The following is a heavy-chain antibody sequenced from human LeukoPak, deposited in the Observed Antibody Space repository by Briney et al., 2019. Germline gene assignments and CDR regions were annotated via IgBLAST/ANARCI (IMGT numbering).Heavy chain of an antibody. CDR3: ARGEFICTINTYYASALDS. D-gene: IGHD3-10*01. CDR1: GYTFTSYA. J-gene: IGHJ4*02. CDR2: IRAHNGDT. V-gene: IGHV1-18*01. Sequence: ASVKVSCKASGYTFTSYAISWVRQAPGQGLEWMGWIRAHNGDTNHAQQLQGRVTMTSDTSTRTAYMGLRSLRSEDTAVYYCARGEFICTINTYYASALDSGGQGTLVPVSS.